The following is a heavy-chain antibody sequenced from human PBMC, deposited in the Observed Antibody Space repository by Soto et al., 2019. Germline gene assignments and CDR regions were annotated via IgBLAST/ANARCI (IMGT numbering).Heavy chain of an antibody. D-gene: IGHD2-2*01. CDR1: GGTFSSYA. Sequence: QVQLVQSGAAVKKPGSSVKVSCKASGGTFSSYAISWVRQAPGQGLEWMGGIIPIFGTANYAQQFQGRVTITADESTSTGYMELGSLRSEDTAVYYCARVRCSSTSCYGGMDVWGQGTTVTVSS. V-gene: IGHV1-69*01. CDR3: ARVRCSSTSCYGGMDV. CDR2: IIPIFGTA. J-gene: IGHJ6*02.